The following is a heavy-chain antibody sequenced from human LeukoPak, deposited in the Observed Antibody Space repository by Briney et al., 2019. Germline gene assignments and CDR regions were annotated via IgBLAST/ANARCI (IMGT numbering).Heavy chain of an antibody. CDR3: ARALEVDP. V-gene: IGHV3-7*02. Sequence: GGSLRLSCAASGFPFSSYWMIWVRQAPGKGLQWVANIKPDGSVKDYEDSVKGRFTISRDDAKNSLYLQMSSLRAEDTAVYYSARALEVDPWGQGTLVTVSS. CDR2: IKPDGSVK. J-gene: IGHJ5*02. CDR1: GFPFSSYW.